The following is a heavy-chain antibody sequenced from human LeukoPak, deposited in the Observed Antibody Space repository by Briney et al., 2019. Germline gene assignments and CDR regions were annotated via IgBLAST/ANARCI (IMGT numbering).Heavy chain of an antibody. CDR3: ATTTGRGIMITFGGVIAY. V-gene: IGHV4-39*01. J-gene: IGHJ4*02. D-gene: IGHD3-16*02. Sequence: PSETLSLTCTVSGGSISSSSYYWGWIRQPPGKGLEWIGSIYYSGSTYYNPSLKSRVTISVDTSKNQFSLKLSSVTAADTAVYYCATTTGRGIMITFGGVIAYWGQGTLVTVSS. CDR1: GGSISSSSYY. CDR2: IYYSGST.